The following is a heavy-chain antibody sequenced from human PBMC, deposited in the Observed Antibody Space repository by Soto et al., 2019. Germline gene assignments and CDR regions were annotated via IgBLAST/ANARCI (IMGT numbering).Heavy chain of an antibody. J-gene: IGHJ4*02. D-gene: IGHD1-1*01. CDR3: ARDPGRRFDY. V-gene: IGHV3-7*03. Sequence: GGSLRLSCAPSGFTFRSYWMTWVRQAPGKGLEWVASIKEDGSEDQYVDSVKGRFTISRDNAENSLYLQMNSLRVDDTAVYYCARDPGRRFDYWGPGSLVTVSS. CDR2: IKEDGSED. CDR1: GFTFRSYW.